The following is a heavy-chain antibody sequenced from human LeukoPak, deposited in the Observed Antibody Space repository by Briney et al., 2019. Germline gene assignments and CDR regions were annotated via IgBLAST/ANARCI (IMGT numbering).Heavy chain of an antibody. V-gene: IGHV3-15*01. J-gene: IGHJ6*03. Sequence: GGSLRLSCAASGFAFSTYWMSWVRQAPGKGLEWVGRIKSKTDGGTTDYAAPVKGRFTISRDDSKNTLYLQMNSLKTEDTAVYYCTTGRSLTYYYYMDVWGKGTTVTVSS. CDR1: GFAFSTYW. CDR3: TTGRSLTYYYYMDV. CDR2: IKSKTDGGTT.